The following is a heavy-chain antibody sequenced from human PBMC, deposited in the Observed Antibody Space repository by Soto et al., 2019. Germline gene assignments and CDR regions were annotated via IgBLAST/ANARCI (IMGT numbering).Heavy chain of an antibody. Sequence: GGSLRLSCTASGFSLSTSWMTLVRQATGKGLERVANIMQDGSDKYYVDSVKGRFTISRDNAKNSLYLQMTSLRAEDTAVYYCASKRLYFYGLDVWGQGTTVTVSS. CDR3: ASKRLYFYGLDV. V-gene: IGHV3-7*01. J-gene: IGHJ6*02. CDR2: IMQDGSDK. CDR1: GFSLSTSW.